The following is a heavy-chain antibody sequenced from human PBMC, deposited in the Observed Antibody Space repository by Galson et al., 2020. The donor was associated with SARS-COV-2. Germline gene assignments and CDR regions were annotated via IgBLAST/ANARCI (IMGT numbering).Heavy chain of an antibody. Sequence: SETLSLTCTVSGGSISTSYYYWACIRQSPGKGLEWIGSVFYSGSTYSHPSLKSRVTMSVDTSKNEFSLKLSSVTAADTAVYYCARRGYTHGYIDYWGQGTLVTVSA. CDR2: VFYSGST. V-gene: IGHV4-39*01. D-gene: IGHD5-18*01. J-gene: IGHJ4*02. CDR3: ARRGYTHGYIDY. CDR1: GGSISTSYYY.